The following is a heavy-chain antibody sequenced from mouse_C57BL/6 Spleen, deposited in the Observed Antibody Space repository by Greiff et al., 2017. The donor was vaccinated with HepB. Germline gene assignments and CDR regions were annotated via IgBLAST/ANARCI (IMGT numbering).Heavy chain of an antibody. Sequence: VQLQQSGAELVKPGASVKLSCKASGYTFTSYWMQWVKQRPGQGLEWIGEIDPSDSYTNYNQKFKGKATLTVDTSSSTASMQLSSLTSEDSAVYYCARWRDYDGYFDYWGQSTTLTVAS. CDR1: GYTFTSYW. V-gene: IGHV1-50*01. D-gene: IGHD2-4*01. CDR2: IDPSDSYT. J-gene: IGHJ2*01. CDR3: ARWRDYDGYFDY.